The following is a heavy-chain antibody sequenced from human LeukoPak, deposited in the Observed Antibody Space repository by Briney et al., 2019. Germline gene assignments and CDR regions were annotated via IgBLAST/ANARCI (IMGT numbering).Heavy chain of an antibody. D-gene: IGHD4-17*01. CDR3: AGGPYGDYGDY. CDR1: GGSFSGYY. J-gene: IGHJ4*02. V-gene: IGHV4-34*01. CDR2: INHSGST. Sequence: PSETLSLTCAVYGGSFSGYYWSWIRQPPGKGLEWIGEINHSGSTNYNPSLKSRVTISVDTSKNQFSLKLSSVTAADTAVYYCAGGPYGDYGDYWGQGTLVTVSS.